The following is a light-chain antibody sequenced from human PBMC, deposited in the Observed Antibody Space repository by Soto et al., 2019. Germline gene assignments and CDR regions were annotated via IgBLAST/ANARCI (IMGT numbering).Light chain of an antibody. CDR3: QAWDNSPHVV. CDR2: QDS. Sequence: SSELTQPPSVSVSPGQTASITCSGDKLGDKYACWYQQKPGQSPVLVIYQDSKRPSGIPERLSGSNSGNTATLTISGTQAMDEADYYCQAWDNSPHVVFGGGTKLTVL. CDR1: KLGDKY. V-gene: IGLV3-1*01. J-gene: IGLJ2*01.